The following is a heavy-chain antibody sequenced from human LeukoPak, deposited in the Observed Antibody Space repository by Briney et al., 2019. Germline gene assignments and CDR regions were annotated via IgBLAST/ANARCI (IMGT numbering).Heavy chain of an antibody. CDR1: GGSISSSSYY. J-gene: IGHJ4*02. Sequence: PSETLSLTCTVSGGSISSSSYYWGWIRQPPGKGLEWIGSIYYSGSTYYNPSLKSRVTISVDTSKNQFSLKLSSVTAADTAVYYCAREKGNSYGYDYWGQGTLVTVSS. D-gene: IGHD5-18*01. CDR2: IYYSGST. V-gene: IGHV4-39*07. CDR3: AREKGNSYGYDY.